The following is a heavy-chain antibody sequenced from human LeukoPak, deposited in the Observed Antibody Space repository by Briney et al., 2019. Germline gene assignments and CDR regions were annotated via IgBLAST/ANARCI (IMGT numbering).Heavy chain of an antibody. V-gene: IGHV3-23*01. CDR1: GFTFSTYV. D-gene: IGHD3-3*01. CDR2: IGVGGEYI. CDR3: ASGPPFLKYFEY. J-gene: IGHJ4*02. Sequence: GGSLRLSCAASGFTFSTYVMNWFRQAPGKGLEWVSPIGVGGEYIFYADSVKGRFTISRDDSNNALYLQMHSLRAEDTALYYCASGPPFLKYFEYWGQGTLVTVSS.